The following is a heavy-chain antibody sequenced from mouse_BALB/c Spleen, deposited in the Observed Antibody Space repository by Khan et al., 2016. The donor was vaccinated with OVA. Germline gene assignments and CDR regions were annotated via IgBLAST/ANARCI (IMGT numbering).Heavy chain of an antibody. Sequence: VQLQQSGAELVKPGASVKLSCTASGFNIKDTHMHWVKQRPEQGLEWIGRIDPANDNSKYDPRFQGKATITADTSSNRAYLQLSSLTSEDTAVYYCAPAGTGDYFDYWGQGTTLTVSS. J-gene: IGHJ2*01. CDR3: APAGTGDYFDY. CDR1: GFNIKDTH. V-gene: IGHV14-3*02. CDR2: IDPANDNS. D-gene: IGHD4-1*01.